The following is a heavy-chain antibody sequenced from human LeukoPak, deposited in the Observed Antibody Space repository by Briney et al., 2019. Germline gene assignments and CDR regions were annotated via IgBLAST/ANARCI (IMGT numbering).Heavy chain of an antibody. Sequence: ASVKVSCKASGYTFTSYDINWVRQATGQGLEWMGWMNPNSGNTGYAQKFQGRVTITRNTSISTAYMELSSLRSEDTAVYYCARGLAMVRGVTQYYFDYWGQGTLVTVSS. CDR2: MNPNSGNT. CDR1: GYTFTSYD. D-gene: IGHD3-10*01. CDR3: ARGLAMVRGVTQYYFDY. J-gene: IGHJ4*02. V-gene: IGHV1-8*03.